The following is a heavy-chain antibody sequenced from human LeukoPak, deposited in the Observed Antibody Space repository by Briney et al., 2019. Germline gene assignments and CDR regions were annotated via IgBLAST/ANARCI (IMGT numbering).Heavy chain of an antibody. J-gene: IGHJ6*02. CDR1: GGSISSGGNY. Sequence: SETLSLTCTVSGGSISSGGNYWTWIRQNPGKGLEWIGYINYSGNTYYNPSLKSRVTISVDTSKNQFSLKLSSVTAADTAVYYCARGIITSYYYYGMDVWGQGTTVTVSS. CDR2: INYSGNT. V-gene: IGHV4-31*03. CDR3: ARGIITSYYYYGMDV.